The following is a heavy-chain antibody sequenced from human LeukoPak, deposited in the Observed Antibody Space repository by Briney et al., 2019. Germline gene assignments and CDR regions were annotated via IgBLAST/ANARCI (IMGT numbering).Heavy chain of an antibody. J-gene: IGHJ6*02. CDR1: GFTFSIFA. CDR2: ISYDGSNK. D-gene: IGHD6-19*01. Sequence: SGGSLRLSCAASGFTFSIFAMSWVRQAPGKGLEWVAVISYDGSNKYYADSVKGRFTISRDNSKNTLYLQMNSLRAEDTAVYYCARDSSGSMGYGMDVWGQGTTVTVSS. CDR3: ARDSSGSMGYGMDV. V-gene: IGHV3-30-3*01.